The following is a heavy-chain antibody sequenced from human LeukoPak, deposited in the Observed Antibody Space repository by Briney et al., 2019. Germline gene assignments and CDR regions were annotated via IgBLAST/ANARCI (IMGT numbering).Heavy chain of an antibody. Sequence: GGSLRLSCAASGFTFSSYGMHWVRQAPGKGLEWVAFIRYDGSNKYYADSVKGRFTISRDNSKNTLYLQMNSLRAEDTAVYYCANGCSSTNCYVWYFDYWGQGTLVTVSS. CDR1: GFTFSSYG. J-gene: IGHJ4*02. V-gene: IGHV3-30*02. D-gene: IGHD2-2*01. CDR2: IRYDGSNK. CDR3: ANGCSSTNCYVWYFDY.